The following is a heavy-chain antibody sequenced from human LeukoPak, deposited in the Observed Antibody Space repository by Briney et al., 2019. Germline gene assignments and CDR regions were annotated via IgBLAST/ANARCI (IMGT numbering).Heavy chain of an antibody. Sequence: GESLKISCKDLGYHFTSQWIGWVRQMPGKGLEWMGVIYPGDFDTRYSPSLQGQVTISADKSISTAYLQWSSLKASDTAMYYCARSPGIWSGYSNYFDYWGQGTLVTVSS. CDR2: IYPGDFDT. CDR1: GYHFTSQW. V-gene: IGHV5-51*01. J-gene: IGHJ4*02. D-gene: IGHD3-3*01. CDR3: ARSPGIWSGYSNYFDY.